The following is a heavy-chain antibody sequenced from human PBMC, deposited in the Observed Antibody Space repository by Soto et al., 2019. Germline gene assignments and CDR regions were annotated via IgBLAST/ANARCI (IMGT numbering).Heavy chain of an antibody. J-gene: IGHJ4*02. CDR1: GFTFSSYS. CDR3: AKDLTSGFFDY. Sequence: EVQLVESGGGLVQPGGSLRLSCAASGFTFSSYSMNWVRQAPGKGLEWVSYISSSSSTIYYADSVKGRFTISRDNAKTPLYLQLTGLRAGATVVYSCAKDLTSGFFDYWGQGTLVTVSS. D-gene: IGHD6-25*01. CDR2: ISSSSSTI. V-gene: IGHV3-48*01.